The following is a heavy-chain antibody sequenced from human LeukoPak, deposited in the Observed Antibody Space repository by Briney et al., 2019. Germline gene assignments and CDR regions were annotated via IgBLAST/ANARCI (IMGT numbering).Heavy chain of an antibody. V-gene: IGHV4-61*01. J-gene: IGHJ4*02. CDR3: ARGGDILTDYYPHPIDY. CDR2: IYYSGNS. D-gene: IGHD3-9*01. CDR1: GASISGSHYY. Sequence: SETLSLTCTVSGASISGSHYYWSWIRQPPGKTLEWIGYIYYSGNSNYNPSLKSRVTMSVDTSKNQFSLRLTSVTAADTAVYYCARGGDILTDYYPHPIDYWGQGTLVTVSS.